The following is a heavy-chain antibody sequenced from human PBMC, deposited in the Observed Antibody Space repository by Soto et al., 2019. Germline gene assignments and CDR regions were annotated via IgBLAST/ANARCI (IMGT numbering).Heavy chain of an antibody. CDR3: AGSSGGVFEIIIGGSNGWPP. Sequence: VQLVQSGAEVKKPGASVKLSCKAPADTFTSYYIHWVRQAPGHGLEWMGIINPNGGSTRFAQTLQRRTTMTTDTPTSTVYRELRGLRSEDTAVYYCAGSSGGVFEIIIGGSNGWPPGAQGSLVPVSS. J-gene: IGHJ5*02. CDR2: INPNGGST. CDR1: ADTFTSYY. V-gene: IGHV1-46*04. D-gene: IGHD3-16*02.